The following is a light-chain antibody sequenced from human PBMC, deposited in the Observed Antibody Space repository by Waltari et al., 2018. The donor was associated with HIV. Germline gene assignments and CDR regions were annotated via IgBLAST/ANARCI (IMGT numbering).Light chain of an antibody. CDR1: NSNTGAAYD. J-gene: IGLJ3*02. V-gene: IGLV1-40*01. CDR3: QSYDNHLSGLWV. CDR2: GDS. Sequence: SVLTQPPSLSGAPGRWVTIPCPGTNSNTGAAYDVQWYRQFPGSAPELVVYGDSIRPLGVPDRFSGSKSGVSASLAISGLQTEDEADYYCQSYDNHLSGLWVFGGGTKLTVL.